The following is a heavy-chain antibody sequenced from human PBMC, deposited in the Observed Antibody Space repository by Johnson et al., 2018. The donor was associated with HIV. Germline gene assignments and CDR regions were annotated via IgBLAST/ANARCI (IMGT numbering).Heavy chain of an antibody. V-gene: IGHV3-66*04. J-gene: IGHJ3*02. CDR3: ASQGIVVEIHDAFDI. CDR2: IYSGGST. CDR1: GFTFSSHV. D-gene: IGHD2-2*01. Sequence: EVQLVESGGGVVQPGRSLRLSCAASGFTFSSHVMHWVRQAPGKGLEWVSVIYSGGSTYYADSVKGSFTISRDNSKNTLYLQMNSLRAEDTAVYYCASQGIVVEIHDAFDIWGQGTMVTVSS.